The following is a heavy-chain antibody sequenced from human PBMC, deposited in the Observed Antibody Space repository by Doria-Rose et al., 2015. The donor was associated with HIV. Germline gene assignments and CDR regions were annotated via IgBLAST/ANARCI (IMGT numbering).Heavy chain of an antibody. J-gene: IGHJ4*02. D-gene: IGHD6-13*01. CDR2: ILSDDER. Sequence: QESGPVLVKPTETLTLTCTVSGVSLSSPGMGVSWIRQPPGKALEWLANILSDDERSYNTSPKSRLTISRGTSKSQVVLTMTDMDPVDTATYYCARIKSSRWYHKYYFDFWGQGTLVIVSA. CDR3: ARIKSSRWYHKYYFDF. CDR1: GVSLSSPGMG. V-gene: IGHV2-26*01.